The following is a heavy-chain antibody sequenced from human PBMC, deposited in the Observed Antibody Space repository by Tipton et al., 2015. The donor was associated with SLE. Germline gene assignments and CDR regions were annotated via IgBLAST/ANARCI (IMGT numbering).Heavy chain of an antibody. V-gene: IGHV4-39*07. CDR2: FFYTGSS. Sequence: GLVKPSETLSLTCTVSGGSIRSFRYYWGWIRQPPGKGLEWIGSFFYTGSSFYNPSLPSLESRVTISLDTSKKQFSLKLSSVTAADTAVYYCARGLTQSPDYWGQGTLVTVSS. J-gene: IGHJ4*02. D-gene: IGHD2-15*01. CDR1: GGSIRSFRYY. CDR3: ARGLTQSPDY.